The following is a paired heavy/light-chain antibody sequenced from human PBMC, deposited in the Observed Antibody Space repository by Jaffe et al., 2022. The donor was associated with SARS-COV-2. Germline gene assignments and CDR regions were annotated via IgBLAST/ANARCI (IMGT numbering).Light chain of an antibody. J-gene: IGLJ1*01. CDR3: SSFTGTNNYV. V-gene: IGLV2-8*01. CDR1: SSDVGGHKY. Sequence: QSALTQPPSASGSPGQSVTITCTGTSSDVGGHKYVSWYQQHPGKAPKLMIFEVNKRPSGVPDRFSGSKSGNTASLTVSGLQAEDEADYYCSSFTGTNNYVFGTGTKVTVL. CDR2: EVN.
Heavy chain of an antibody. CDR2: VYPADSDT. J-gene: IGHJ4*02. V-gene: IGHV5-51*01. CDR3: STYYHGSGEFDY. Sequence: EVHLVQSGAEVKKPGESLRISCKASGYIFTDYWIGWARQMPGKGLEWMGIVYPADSDTVYSPSFQGQVTISADTDTAYLQWNSLKASDTAMYYCSTYYHGSGEFDYWGQGTLVTVSS. D-gene: IGHD3-10*01. CDR1: GYIFTDYW.